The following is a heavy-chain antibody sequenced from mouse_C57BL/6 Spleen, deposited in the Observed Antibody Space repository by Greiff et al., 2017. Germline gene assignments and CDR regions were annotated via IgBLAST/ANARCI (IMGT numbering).Heavy chain of an antibody. V-gene: IGHV1-53*01. CDR2: INPSNGGT. J-gene: IGHJ4*01. Sequence: QVQLQQSGTELVKPGASVKLSCKASGYTFTSYWMHWVKPRPGQGLEWIGNINPSNGGTNYNEKFKRKATLTVDKSSSTAYMQLSSLTSEDSAVYYCARSRQLRLRNYAMDYWGQGTSVTVSS. CDR3: ARSRQLRLRNYAMDY. D-gene: IGHD3-2*02. CDR1: GYTFTSYW.